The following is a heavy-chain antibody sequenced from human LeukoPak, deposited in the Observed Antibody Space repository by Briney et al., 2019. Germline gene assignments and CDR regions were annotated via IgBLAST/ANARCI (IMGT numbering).Heavy chain of an antibody. CDR3: ASAPIGYCSGGSCFH. CDR2: ISSSSSYI. D-gene: IGHD2-15*01. CDR1: GFTFSGYS. Sequence: GGSLRFYCAAYGFTFSGYSMNWVRQAPGKGLEWVSSISSSSSYIYYADSVKGRFTISRDNAKNSLYLQMNSLRAEDTAVYHCASAPIGYCSGGSCFHWGQGTLVTVSS. V-gene: IGHV3-21*01. J-gene: IGHJ4*02.